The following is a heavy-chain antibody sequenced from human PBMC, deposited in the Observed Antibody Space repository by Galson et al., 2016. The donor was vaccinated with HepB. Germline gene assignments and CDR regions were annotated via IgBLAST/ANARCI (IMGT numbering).Heavy chain of an antibody. J-gene: IGHJ4*02. CDR3: AKDMDIAAAGYYFDY. CDR2: ISSDSSTI. CDR1: GFTFSSYS. D-gene: IGHD6-13*01. Sequence: SLRLSCAASGFTFSSYSMNWVRQAPGKGLEWVSYISSDSSTIYYADSVKGRFTISRDNANNSLYLQMNSLRAEDTAVYYCAKDMDIAAAGYYFDYWGQGTLVTVSS. V-gene: IGHV3-48*01.